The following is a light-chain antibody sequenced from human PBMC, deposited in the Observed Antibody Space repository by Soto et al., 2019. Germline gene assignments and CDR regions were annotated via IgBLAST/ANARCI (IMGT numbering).Light chain of an antibody. Sequence: EIVLTQSPATLSLSPGQSATLSCRASQSVSGDLAWFQQKHGQAPRLLIYVTYNEDTGLPARLSGSASGTDCTRTISSLEPEDFAVYYGQQRNTWRWTFGPGTQVEVE. J-gene: IGKJ1*01. CDR2: VTY. V-gene: IGKV3-11*01. CDR1: QSVSGD. CDR3: QQRNTWRWT.